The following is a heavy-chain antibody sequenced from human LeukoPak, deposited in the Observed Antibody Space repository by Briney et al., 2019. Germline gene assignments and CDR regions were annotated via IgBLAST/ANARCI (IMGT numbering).Heavy chain of an antibody. Sequence: SETLSLTCTVSGGSISSSSYCWGWIRQPPGKGLEWTGSIYYSGSTYYNPSLKSRVTISVDTSKNQFSLKLSSVTAADTAVYYCASRYFDWLLKDYWGQGTLVTVSS. CDR1: GGSISSSSYC. CDR2: IYYSGST. D-gene: IGHD3-9*01. J-gene: IGHJ4*02. CDR3: ASRYFDWLLKDY. V-gene: IGHV4-39*01.